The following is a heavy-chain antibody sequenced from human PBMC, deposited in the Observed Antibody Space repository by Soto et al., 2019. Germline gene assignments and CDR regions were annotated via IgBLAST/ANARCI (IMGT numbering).Heavy chain of an antibody. V-gene: IGHV4-30-4*01. Sequence: QVQLQESGPGLVKPSQTLSLTCTVSGDSTSDVDYYWSWVRQTPREGLEWIGAFYDSGTSYYSPSLKSRMTISVDSSKNQFSLTLTSVTAADTAVYYCARGTRDYFDTTGPGYGMDVWGQGTTVTVSS. J-gene: IGHJ6*02. CDR3: ARGTRDYFDTTGPGYGMDV. CDR2: FYDSGTS. CDR1: GDSTSDVDYY. D-gene: IGHD3-22*01.